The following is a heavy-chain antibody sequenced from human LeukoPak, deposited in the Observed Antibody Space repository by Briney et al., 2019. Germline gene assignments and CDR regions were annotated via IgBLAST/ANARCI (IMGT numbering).Heavy chain of an antibody. CDR1: GSTFSTYW. CDR3: ARDGELGSPADAFDI. J-gene: IGHJ3*02. V-gene: IGHV3-7*01. D-gene: IGHD1-26*01. Sequence: GGSLRLSCAASGSTFSTYWMGWVRQVPGKGLEWVANIKQDGSETYYADSVKGRFTISRDNAKRSLYLQMNSLRAEDTAVYYCARDGELGSPADAFDIWGQGTMVTVSS. CDR2: IKQDGSET.